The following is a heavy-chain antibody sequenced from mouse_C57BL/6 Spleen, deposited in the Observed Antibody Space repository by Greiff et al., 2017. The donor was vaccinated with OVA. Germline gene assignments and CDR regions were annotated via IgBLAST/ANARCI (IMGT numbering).Heavy chain of an antibody. CDR2: IDPENGDT. Sequence: DVKLQESGAELVRPGASVKLSCTASGFNIKDDYMHWVKQRPEQGLEWIGWIDPENGDTEYASKFQGKATITADTSSNTAYLQLSSLTSEDTAVYYCTTDYSNYFDYWGQGTTLTVSS. CDR1: GFNIKDDY. CDR3: TTDYSNYFDY. J-gene: IGHJ2*01. V-gene: IGHV14-4*01. D-gene: IGHD2-5*01.